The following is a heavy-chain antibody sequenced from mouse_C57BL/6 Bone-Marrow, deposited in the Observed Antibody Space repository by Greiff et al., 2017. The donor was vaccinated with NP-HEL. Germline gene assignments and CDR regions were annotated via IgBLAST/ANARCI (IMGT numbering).Heavy chain of an antibody. Sequence: QVQLQQSGAELVKPGASVKISCKASGYAFSSYWMNWVKQRPGKGLEWIGQICPGDGDTNYNGKFNGKATLTADKSSSTAYMQHSSLTSEDSAVYFCARRGGPPYYFDYWGQGTTLTVSS. D-gene: IGHD1-1*02. V-gene: IGHV1-80*01. CDR3: ARRGGPPYYFDY. CDR2: ICPGDGDT. CDR1: GYAFSSYW. J-gene: IGHJ2*01.